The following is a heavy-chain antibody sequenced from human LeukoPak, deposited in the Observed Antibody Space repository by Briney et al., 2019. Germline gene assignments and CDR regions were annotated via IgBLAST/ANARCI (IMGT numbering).Heavy chain of an antibody. J-gene: IGHJ6*03. V-gene: IGHV1-69*13. CDR1: GGTFSSYT. CDR3: ASSEYSYDWGQYYYYYMDV. D-gene: IGHD5-18*01. CDR2: IIPIFGTA. Sequence: SVKVSCKASGGTFSSYTISWVRQAPGQGLEWMGRIIPIFGTANYAQKFQGRVTITADESTSTAYMELSSLRSEDTAVYYCASSEYSYDWGQYYYYYMDVWGKGTTVTVSS.